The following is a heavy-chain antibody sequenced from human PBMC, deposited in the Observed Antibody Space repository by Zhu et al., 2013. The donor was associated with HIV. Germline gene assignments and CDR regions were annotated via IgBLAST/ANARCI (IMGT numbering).Heavy chain of an antibody. D-gene: IGHD3-22*01. CDR2: ITVNNGDT. V-gene: IGHV1-18*01. CDR3: ARDSFYYDSRGYPDY. Sequence: QVQLVQSGAEVKKPGASVKVSCKASGYTFTSYGITWVRQAPGQGLEWMGWITVNNGDTNYAHMFEDRVTMTTDISARTAYLELRSLVFDDTAVYYCARDSFYYDSRGYPDYWGQGTLVTVSS. CDR1: GYTFTSYG. J-gene: IGHJ4*02.